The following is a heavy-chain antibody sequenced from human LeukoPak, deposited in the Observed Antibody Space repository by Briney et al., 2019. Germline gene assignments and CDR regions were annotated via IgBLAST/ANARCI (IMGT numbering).Heavy chain of an antibody. J-gene: IGHJ4*02. CDR3: ARVRCCRVSCTYDY. CDR1: GGSFSSGDYY. V-gene: IGHV4-30-4*08. CDR2: SYYSGST. Sequence: PSQTLSLTCTVSGGSFSSGDYYWSWIRQPPGKGLEWIGYSYYSGSTYYNPSLKSRVIISIDTSKNQFSLYPSSVTAADTAVYYCARVRCCRVSCTYDYWGKGTLLTVSS. D-gene: IGHD2-15*01.